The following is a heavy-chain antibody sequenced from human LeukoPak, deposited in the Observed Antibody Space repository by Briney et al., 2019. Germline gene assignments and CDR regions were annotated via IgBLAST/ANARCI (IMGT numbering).Heavy chain of an antibody. V-gene: IGHV3-7*03. J-gene: IGHJ6*02. D-gene: IGHD3-16*01. CDR3: ARGGGLDV. Sequence: GGSLRLSCAASGFTFSCYWMNWARQAPGKGLEWVASINHNGNVNYYVDSVRGRFTISRDNAKNSLYLQMSNLRAEDTAVYFCARGGGLDVWGQGATVTVSS. CDR1: GFTFSCYW. CDR2: INHNGNVN.